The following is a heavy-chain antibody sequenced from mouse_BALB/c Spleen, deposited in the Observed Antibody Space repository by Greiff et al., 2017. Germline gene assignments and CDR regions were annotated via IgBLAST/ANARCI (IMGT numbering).Heavy chain of an antibody. CDR3: ASLRSWFAY. V-gene: IGHV5-12-1*01. D-gene: IGHD2-12*01. Sequence: EVKVVESGAELVKPGGSLKLSCAASGFAFSSYDMSWVRQTPEKRLEWVAYISSGGGSTYYPDTVKGRFTISRDNAKNTLYLQMSSLKSEDTAMYYCASLRSWFAYWGQGTLVTVSA. CDR2: ISSGGGST. CDR1: GFAFSSYD. J-gene: IGHJ3*01.